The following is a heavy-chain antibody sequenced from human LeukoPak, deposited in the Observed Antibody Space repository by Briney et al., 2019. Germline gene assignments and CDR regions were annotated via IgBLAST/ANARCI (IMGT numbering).Heavy chain of an antibody. V-gene: IGHV4-4*02. CDR1: GGSISSSNW. Sequence: PSGTLSLTCAVSGGSISSSNWWSWVRQPPGKGLEWIGEIYHSGSTNYNPSLKSRVTISVDTSKNQFSLKLSSVTAADTAVYYCARGDIVVVPAAKGWFDPWGQGTLVTVSS. CDR2: IYHSGST. J-gene: IGHJ5*02. D-gene: IGHD2-2*01. CDR3: ARGDIVVVPAAKGWFDP.